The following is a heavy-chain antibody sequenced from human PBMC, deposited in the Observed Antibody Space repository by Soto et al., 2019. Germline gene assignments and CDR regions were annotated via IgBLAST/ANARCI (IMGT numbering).Heavy chain of an antibody. CDR1: GFTFSSYW. CDR2: IKQDGSEK. Sequence: LRLSCAASGFTFSSYWMSWVRQAPGKGLEWVANIKQDGSEKYYVESVKGRFTISRDNAKNSLYLQMNSLRAEDTAVYYCARAVTTVVTQDDYGMDVWGQGTTVTVSS. V-gene: IGHV3-7*03. D-gene: IGHD4-17*01. CDR3: ARAVTTVVTQDDYGMDV. J-gene: IGHJ6*02.